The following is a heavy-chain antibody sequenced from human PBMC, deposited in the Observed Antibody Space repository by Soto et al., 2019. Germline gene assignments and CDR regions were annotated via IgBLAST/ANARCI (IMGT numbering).Heavy chain of an antibody. V-gene: IGHV3-15*07. CDR3: TTDIWPYFQSDY. CDR2: IKSKTDGGTT. CDR1: GLTFSNFW. Sequence: VQLVESGGGFVKPGGSLRLSCAASGLTFSNFWMNWVRQAPGKGLEWVGHIKSKTDGGTTDYAAPVKGRFTISRDDSKNTLYLQMNSLKIDDTGVYYCTTDIWPYFQSDYWGQGTLVTVSP. J-gene: IGHJ4*02.